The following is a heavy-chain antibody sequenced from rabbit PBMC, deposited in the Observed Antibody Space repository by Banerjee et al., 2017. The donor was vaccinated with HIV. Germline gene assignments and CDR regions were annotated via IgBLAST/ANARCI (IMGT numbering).Heavy chain of an antibody. V-gene: IGHV1S45*01. Sequence: QEQLVESGGGLVQPEGSLTLTCKASGLDFSSSYWICWVRQAPGKGPEWIGCIWTGSGSTYYASWAKGRFTISKTSSTTVTLQMTSLTVADTATYFCARDAGSGYANLWGPGTL. J-gene: IGHJ4*01. D-gene: IGHD8-1*01. CDR1: GLDFSSSYW. CDR3: ARDAGSGYANL. CDR2: IWTGSGST.